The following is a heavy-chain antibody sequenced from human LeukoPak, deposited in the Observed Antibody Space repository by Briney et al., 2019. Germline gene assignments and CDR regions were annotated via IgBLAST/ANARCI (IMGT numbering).Heavy chain of an antibody. CDR1: GFTFRGSA. CDR2: IRRKANSYAT. J-gene: IGHJ4*02. D-gene: IGHD6-19*01. Sequence: GGSLKLSCAAFGFTFRGSAMHWVRQSSGKALEWVGRIRRKANSYATAYAASVKARFTISRDDSKNTAYLQMNSLKTEDTAVYYCTRLGSSGWHKYFDYWGQGTLVSVSS. V-gene: IGHV3-73*01. CDR3: TRLGSSGWHKYFDY.